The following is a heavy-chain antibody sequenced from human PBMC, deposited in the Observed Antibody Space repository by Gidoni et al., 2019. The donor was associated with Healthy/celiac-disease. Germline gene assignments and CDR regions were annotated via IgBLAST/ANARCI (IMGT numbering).Heavy chain of an antibody. V-gene: IGHV4-39*01. D-gene: IGHD3-9*01. CDR2: IYYSGST. J-gene: IGHJ3*02. CDR1: GGSFSSSSYY. CDR3: ARHVTVLRYFDWLLNHNAFDI. Sequence: QLQLQESGPGLVKPSETLSRTCTVPGGSFSSSSYYWGWIRQPPGKGLEWIGSIYYSGSTYDNPSLKSRVTISVDTSKNQFSLKLSSVTAADTAVYYCARHVTVLRYFDWLLNHNAFDIWGQGTMVTVSS.